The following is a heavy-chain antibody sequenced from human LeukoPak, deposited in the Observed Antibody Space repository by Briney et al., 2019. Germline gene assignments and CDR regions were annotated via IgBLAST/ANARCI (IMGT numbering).Heavy chain of an antibody. CDR3: ARGPYSSGWYEYDNWYFDL. Sequence: GGSLRLSCAASGFTFSSYSMNWVRQAPGKGLEWVSSISSSSSYIYYADSVKGRFTISRDNAKNSLYPQMNSLRAEDTAVYYCARGPYSSGWYEYDNWYFDLWGRGTLVTVSS. J-gene: IGHJ2*01. CDR2: ISSSSSYI. D-gene: IGHD6-19*01. CDR1: GFTFSSYS. V-gene: IGHV3-21*01.